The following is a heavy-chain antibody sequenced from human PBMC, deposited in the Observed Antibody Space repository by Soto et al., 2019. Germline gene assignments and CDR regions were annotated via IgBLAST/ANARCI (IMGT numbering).Heavy chain of an antibody. V-gene: IGHV3-23*01. CDR3: LVRGVIKRTYNWFDP. J-gene: IGHJ5*02. CDR2: ISGSGGST. Sequence: EVQLLESGGGLVQPGGSLRLSCAASGFTFSSYAMSWVRQAPGKGLEWVSAISGSGGSTYYADSVKGRFTISRDNSKNTLYLQMNSLRAEDTAVYYCLVRGVIKRTYNWFDPWGQGTLVTVSS. CDR1: GFTFSSYA. D-gene: IGHD3-10*01.